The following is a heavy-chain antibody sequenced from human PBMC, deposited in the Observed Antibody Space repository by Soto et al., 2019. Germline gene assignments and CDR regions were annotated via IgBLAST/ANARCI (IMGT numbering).Heavy chain of an antibody. V-gene: IGHV4-59*01. J-gene: IGHJ3*02. Sequence: PSETLSLTSSVSGGFISSYYWSWIRQPPGKGLEWIAYIYYSGSTSYNPSLKSRVSISLDTSKNQFSLKLSSVTAADTAVYYCARTYDGSGPNSGGYGFDIWGQGTMVTVSS. CDR3: ARTYDGSGPNSGGYGFDI. D-gene: IGHD3-22*01. CDR2: IYYSGST. CDR1: GGFISSYY.